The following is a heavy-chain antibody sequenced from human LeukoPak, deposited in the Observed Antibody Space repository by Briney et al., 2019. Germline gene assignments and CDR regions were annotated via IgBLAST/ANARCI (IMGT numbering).Heavy chain of an antibody. Sequence: ASVKVSCKASGYTFTSYDINWVRQATGQGLEWMGWMNPNSGNTGYAQKFQGRVTMTRNTSISTAYMELSSLRPEDTAVYYCARADSLSYGSGSYYANWGQGTLVTVSS. CDR1: GYTFTSYD. D-gene: IGHD3-10*01. V-gene: IGHV1-8*01. J-gene: IGHJ4*02. CDR3: ARADSLSYGSGSYYAN. CDR2: MNPNSGNT.